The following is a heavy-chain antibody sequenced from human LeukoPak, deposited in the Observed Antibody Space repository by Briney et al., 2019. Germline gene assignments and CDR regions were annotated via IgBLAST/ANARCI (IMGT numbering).Heavy chain of an antibody. CDR3: SRDLPYSSSWESIDY. V-gene: IGHV1-18*01. J-gene: IGHJ4*02. Sequence: ASVKVSCKASGYTFTSYGINWLRQAPGQGPEWMGWISAYNGNTKYAQNLQGRVTMTTDTSTSTAYMELRSLRSDDTAVYYCSRDLPYSSSWESIDYWGQGTLVTVS. CDR2: ISAYNGNT. D-gene: IGHD6-13*01. CDR1: GYTFTSYG.